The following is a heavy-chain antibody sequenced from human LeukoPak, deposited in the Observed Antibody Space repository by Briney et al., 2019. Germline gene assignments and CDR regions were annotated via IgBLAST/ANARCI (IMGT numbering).Heavy chain of an antibody. V-gene: IGHV3-23*01. CDR3: AREYYGCFDY. CDR1: GFTFRDYA. J-gene: IGHJ4*02. D-gene: IGHD3-10*01. CDR2: IKNGAHTT. Sequence: GGSLRLSCAVSGFTFRDYAMSWVRQPPGKGLEWVSTIKNGAHTTNYADSVKGRLTISRDDSMNTLFLQMNSLRAEDTAVYDCAREYYGCFDYWGQGALVTVSS.